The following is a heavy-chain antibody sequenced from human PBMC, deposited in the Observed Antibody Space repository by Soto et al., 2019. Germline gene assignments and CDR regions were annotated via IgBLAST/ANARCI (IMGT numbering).Heavy chain of an antibody. CDR1: GGTFSIYA. V-gene: IGHV1-69*01. CDR2: IIPIYGTA. J-gene: IGHJ5*02. CDR3: ERVVRGVGVVNFFGWFDP. Sequence: QVQLVQSGAEVKKPGSSVKVSCKASGGTFSIYAISWVRQAPRQGLEWMGGIIPIYGTASYAQEFQGRVTITADESMTTAYMELSSLRSEDTAVYYCERVVRGVGVVNFFGWFDPWGQGTLVTVSS. D-gene: IGHD3-3*01.